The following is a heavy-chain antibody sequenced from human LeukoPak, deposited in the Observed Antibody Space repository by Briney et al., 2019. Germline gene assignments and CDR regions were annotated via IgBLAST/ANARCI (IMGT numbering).Heavy chain of an antibody. CDR2: IYTSGST. Sequence: PSETLSLTCTVSGGSISDYYWNWIRQPAGKGLEWIGWIYTSGSTNYSPSLKSRVTMSVDTSKDQFSLKLSSVTAADTAVYYCARLPYCSSTSCPDAFDIWGKGTMVTVSS. CDR1: GGSISDYY. D-gene: IGHD2-2*01. J-gene: IGHJ3*02. V-gene: IGHV4-4*07. CDR3: ARLPYCSSTSCPDAFDI.